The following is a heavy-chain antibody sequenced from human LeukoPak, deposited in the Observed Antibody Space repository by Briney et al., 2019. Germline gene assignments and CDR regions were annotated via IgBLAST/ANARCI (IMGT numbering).Heavy chain of an antibody. CDR1: GFTFSSYS. Sequence: GGGLVKPGGSLRLSCAAFGFTFSSYSMNWVRQAPGKGLEWVSSISSSSSYIYYADSVKGRFTISRDNAKNSLYLQMNSLRAEDTAVYYCARVWDADYVSHWGQGTLVTVSS. CDR3: ARVWDADYVSH. D-gene: IGHD4-17*01. V-gene: IGHV3-21*06. J-gene: IGHJ4*02. CDR2: ISSSSSYI.